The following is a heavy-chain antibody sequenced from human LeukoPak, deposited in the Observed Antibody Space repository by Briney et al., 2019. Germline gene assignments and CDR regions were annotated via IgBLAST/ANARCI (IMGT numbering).Heavy chain of an antibody. V-gene: IGHV1-69*05. Sequence: SVKVSCKASGGTFSSYAISWVRQAPGQGLEWMGRIIPIFGTANYAQKFQGRVTITTDESTSTAYMELSSLRSEDTAVYYCARDVRVRGVIITGDNWFDPWGQGTLVTDSS. CDR3: ARDVRVRGVIITGDNWFDP. J-gene: IGHJ5*02. CDR2: IIPIFGTA. CDR1: GGTFSSYA. D-gene: IGHD3-10*01.